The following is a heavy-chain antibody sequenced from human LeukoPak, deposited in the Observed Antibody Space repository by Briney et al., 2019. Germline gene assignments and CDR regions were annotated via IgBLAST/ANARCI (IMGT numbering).Heavy chain of an antibody. Sequence: GGSLRLSCAASGFTFSSYSMNWVRQAPGKGLEWVSYISSSSSTIYYADSVKGRFTISRDNAKNSLYLQMNSLRAEDTAVYYCARHRIVGATDGMDVWSQGTTVTVSS. J-gene: IGHJ6*02. CDR1: GFTFSSYS. D-gene: IGHD1-26*01. CDR2: ISSSSSTI. V-gene: IGHV3-48*04. CDR3: ARHRIVGATDGMDV.